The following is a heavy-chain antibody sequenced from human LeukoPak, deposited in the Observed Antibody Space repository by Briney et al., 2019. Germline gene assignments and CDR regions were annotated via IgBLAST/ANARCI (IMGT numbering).Heavy chain of an antibody. V-gene: IGHV1-18*01. CDR1: GYTFTSYV. D-gene: IGHD3-22*01. Sequence: GASVKVSCKASGYTFTSYVISWVRQAPGQGLEWMGWISAYNGNTNYAQKLQGRVTMTTDTSTSTAYMELRSLRSGDTAVYYCARGSPYYYDSSGLLCYFDYWGQGTLVTVSS. CDR2: ISAYNGNT. CDR3: ARGSPYYYDSSGLLCYFDY. J-gene: IGHJ4*02.